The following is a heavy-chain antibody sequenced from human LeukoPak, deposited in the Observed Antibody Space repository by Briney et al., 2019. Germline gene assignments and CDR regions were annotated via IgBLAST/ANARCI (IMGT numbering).Heavy chain of an antibody. CDR3: ARLNSGSYSDY. V-gene: IGHV4-39*02. D-gene: IGHD1-26*01. Sequence: SETLSLTCTVSSGSISSSSYYWGWIRQPPGKGLEWIGSIYYSGSTYYNPSLKSRVTISVDTSKNHFSLKLSSVTAADTAVYYCARLNSGSYSDYWDQGTLVTVSS. CDR2: IYYSGST. J-gene: IGHJ4*02. CDR1: SGSISSSSYY.